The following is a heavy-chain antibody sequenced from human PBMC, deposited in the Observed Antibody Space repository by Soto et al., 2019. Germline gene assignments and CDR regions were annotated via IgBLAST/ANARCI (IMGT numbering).Heavy chain of an antibody. J-gene: IGHJ4*02. CDR2: FNPAGGGT. CDR1: GYTFRLYF. CDR3: VRGDFINGFDY. V-gene: IGHV1-46*01. D-gene: IGHD2-8*01. Sequence: QVQMVQSGAEVRKTGASVTVSCKASGYTFRLYFVHWVRQAPGGGLEWMGTFNPAGGGTNYAQKFQGRLTMTGDTSTRTAYMELIGLTSDDSALYYCVRGDFINGFDYWGQGTLVTVSS.